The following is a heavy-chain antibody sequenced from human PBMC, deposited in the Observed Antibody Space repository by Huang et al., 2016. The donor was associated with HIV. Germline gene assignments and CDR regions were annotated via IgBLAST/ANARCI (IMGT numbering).Heavy chain of an antibody. CDR3: ARDPVPPPMQVFSYFMDV. J-gene: IGHJ6*03. Sequence: QVQMVETGGGLVRPGGSLRLSCAASGFTFSDYYMSCSRQGAGDVLEWVSYISTTGTTFYYEDSVECRFTISRDNAKNALYLQMNSLRAEDSAVYYCARDPVPPPMQVFSYFMDVWGKGTTVTVSS. CDR1: GFTFSDYY. V-gene: IGHV3-11*04. CDR2: ISTTGTTF. D-gene: IGHD2-2*01.